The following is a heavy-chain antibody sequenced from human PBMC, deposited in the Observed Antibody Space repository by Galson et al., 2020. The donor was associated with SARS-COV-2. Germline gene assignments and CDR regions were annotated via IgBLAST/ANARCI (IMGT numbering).Heavy chain of an antibody. V-gene: IGHV4-4*02. CDR3: SRIIVTAYYFSYMDV. Sequence: SETLSLTCAVSGGSISSSDWWGWVRQPPGKGLEWIGEIYHSGYINYNPSLKSQVTMSVDTSKNQFSLKLSSVTAADTALYYCSRIIVTAYYFSYMDVWGKGTAVTVSS. CDR2: IYHSGYI. D-gene: IGHD2-21*02. CDR1: GGSISSSDW. J-gene: IGHJ6*03.